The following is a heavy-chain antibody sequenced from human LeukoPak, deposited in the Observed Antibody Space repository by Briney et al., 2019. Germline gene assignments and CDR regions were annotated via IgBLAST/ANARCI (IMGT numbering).Heavy chain of an antibody. Sequence: GGSLRLSCTASGFSLSDHYMGWIRQAPGKGLEYISYISSPGGDIYYADSVKGRFTISRDNAKNSLYLQMHSLRAEDTAVYFCAREQYSGSYFPDSWGQGTLVTVSS. CDR3: AREQYSGSYFPDS. D-gene: IGHD1-26*01. CDR2: ISSPGGDI. CDR1: GFSLSDHY. J-gene: IGHJ4*02. V-gene: IGHV3-11*01.